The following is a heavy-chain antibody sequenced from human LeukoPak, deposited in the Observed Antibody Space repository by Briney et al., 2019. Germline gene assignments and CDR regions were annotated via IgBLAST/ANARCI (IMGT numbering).Heavy chain of an antibody. CDR2: LSGGGGSA. D-gene: IGHD2-15*01. Sequence: GGSLRLSCVASGFPFASFAMTCVRQAPGKGRGWVSALSGGGGSANYADSVRDRFTISRDNSKNTLYLQLNSLRTEDSAVYYCAKCRGGGGEYWHFDLWGRGILVSVSS. CDR3: AKCRGGGGEYWHFDL. V-gene: IGHV3-23*01. J-gene: IGHJ2*01. CDR1: GFPFASFA.